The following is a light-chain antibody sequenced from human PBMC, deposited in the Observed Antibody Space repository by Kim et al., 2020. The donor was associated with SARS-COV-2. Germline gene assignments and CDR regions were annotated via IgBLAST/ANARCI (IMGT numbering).Light chain of an antibody. CDR3: GTWDIDLTGGV. CDR1: SSNIGRND. Sequence: GQRVTISCAGGSSNIGRNDVCWYQQFPGTAPRLIIYDNDQRPSGIPDRFSASKSGTSATLVISGLQTGDEAHYYCGTWDIDLTGGVFGGGTRVTVL. V-gene: IGLV1-51*01. CDR2: DND. J-gene: IGLJ2*01.